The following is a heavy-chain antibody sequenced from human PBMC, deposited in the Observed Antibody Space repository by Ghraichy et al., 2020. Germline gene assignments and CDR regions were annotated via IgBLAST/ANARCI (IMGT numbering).Heavy chain of an antibody. CDR3: ARGVDACVGGLQAYYYGSGSCFFMDY. J-gene: IGHJ4*02. Sequence: SQTLSLTCTGTGGPISSSSYYWGWIRPPPGKGLEWIGSIYYSGSTYYNPSLKSRVTISVDTSKNQFSLKLSSVTAADTAVYYCARGVDACVGGLQAYYYGSGSCFFMDYWGQGNLVTVSS. D-gene: IGHD3-10*01. V-gene: IGHV4-39*01. CDR2: IYYSGST. CDR1: GGPISSSSYY.